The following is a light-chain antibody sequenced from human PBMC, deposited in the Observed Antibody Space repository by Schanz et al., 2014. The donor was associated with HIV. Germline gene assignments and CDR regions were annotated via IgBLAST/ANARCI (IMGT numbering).Light chain of an antibody. CDR2: EVS. CDR1: SSDVGGYNS. Sequence: QSALTQPPSASGSRGQSVTISCTGTSSDVGGYNSVSWYQQHPGKVPKLMIYEVSKRPSGVPDRFSGSKSGNTASLTVSGLQAEDDADYYCSSFAGNDKMIFGGGTKLTVL. V-gene: IGLV2-8*01. J-gene: IGLJ2*01. CDR3: SSFAGNDKMI.